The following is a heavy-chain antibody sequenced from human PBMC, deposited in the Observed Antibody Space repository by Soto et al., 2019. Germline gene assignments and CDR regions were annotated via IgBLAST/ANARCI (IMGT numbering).Heavy chain of an antibody. Sequence: SETLSLTCTVSGGSISSGGYYWSWIRQHPGKGLEWIGYIYYSGSTYYNPSLKSRVTISVDTSKNQFSLKLSSVTAADTAVYYCARDRYYYDSSGYQVSDAFDIWGQGTMVTVSS. CDR3: ARDRYYYDSSGYQVSDAFDI. J-gene: IGHJ3*02. V-gene: IGHV4-31*03. CDR1: GGSISSGGYY. D-gene: IGHD3-22*01. CDR2: IYYSGST.